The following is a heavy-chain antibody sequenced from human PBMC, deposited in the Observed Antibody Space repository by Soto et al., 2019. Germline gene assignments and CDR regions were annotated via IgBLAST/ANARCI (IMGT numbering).Heavy chain of an antibody. J-gene: IGHJ4*01. Sequence: SETLSLTCSVSGGSISSRTFWWAWIRQPPGKGLEWIGDMYYSGSSYSSPSLKSRVTLSVDTSKNQLCLKLNSVTAADTAVYYCARHPRDDYNYGGSGIFDYWGHGTLVTVSS. D-gene: IGHD4-4*01. V-gene: IGHV4-39*01. CDR1: GGSISSRTFW. CDR2: MYYSGSS. CDR3: ARHPRDDYNYGGSGIFDY.